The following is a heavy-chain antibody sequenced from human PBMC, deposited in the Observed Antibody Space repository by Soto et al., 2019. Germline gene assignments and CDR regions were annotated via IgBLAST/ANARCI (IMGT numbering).Heavy chain of an antibody. J-gene: IGHJ4*02. V-gene: IGHV1-69*13. CDR2: IIPIFGTA. D-gene: IGHD6-6*01. Sequence: SVKVSCKASGGTFSSYAIGWVRQAPGQGLEWMGGIIPIFGTANYAQKFQGRVTITADESTSTAYMELSSLRSEDTAVYYCARGGSKYSSSFSSFDYWGQGTLVTVS. CDR3: ARGGSKYSSSFSSFDY. CDR1: GGTFSSYA.